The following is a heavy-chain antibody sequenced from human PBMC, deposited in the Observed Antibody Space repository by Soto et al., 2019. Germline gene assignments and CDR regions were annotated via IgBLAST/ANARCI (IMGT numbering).Heavy chain of an antibody. D-gene: IGHD3-22*01. CDR2: IRSKANSYAT. J-gene: IGHJ3*02. Sequence: GGSLRLSCAASGFTFSGSAMHWVRQASGKGLEWVGRIRSKANSYATAYAASVKGRFTISRDDSKNTAYLQMNSLKTEDTAVYYCTTPYYYDSSGYYDAFYIWGQGTMVTVSS. CDR1: GFTFSGSA. CDR3: TTPYYYDSSGYYDAFYI. V-gene: IGHV3-73*01.